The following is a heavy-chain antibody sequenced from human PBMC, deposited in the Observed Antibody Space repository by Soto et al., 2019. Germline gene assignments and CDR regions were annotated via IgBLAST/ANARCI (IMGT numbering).Heavy chain of an antibody. CDR2: ISNTGNYK. CDR1: GFTFSNYS. CDR3: ARYPGTIMATIMGSYYFDY. J-gene: IGHJ4*02. V-gene: IGHV3-21*01. Sequence: EVQLVESGGGLVKPGGSLRLSCAVSGFTFSNYSMNWVRQAPGKGLEWVSSISNTGNYKYYADSVKGRFTVSRDNAKNSLYLQMNSLRAEDTAVYFCARYPGTIMATIMGSYYFDYWGLGTLATVSS. D-gene: IGHD5-12*01.